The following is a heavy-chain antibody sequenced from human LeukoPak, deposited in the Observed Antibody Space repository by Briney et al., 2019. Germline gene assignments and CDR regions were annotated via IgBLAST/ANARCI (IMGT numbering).Heavy chain of an antibody. CDR2: INHSGST. Sequence: AETLSLTCAVYGGSFSGYYWSWIRQPPGKGLEWIGEINHSGSTNYNPSLKSRVTISVDTSKNQFSLKLSSVTAADTAVYYCARVSSFRGYYYYGMDVWGQGTTVTVSS. CDR3: ARVSSFRGYYYYGMDV. V-gene: IGHV4-34*01. J-gene: IGHJ6*02. D-gene: IGHD1-26*01. CDR1: GGSFSGYY.